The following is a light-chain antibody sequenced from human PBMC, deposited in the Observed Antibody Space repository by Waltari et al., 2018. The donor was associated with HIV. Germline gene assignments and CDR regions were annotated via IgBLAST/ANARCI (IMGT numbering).Light chain of an antibody. V-gene: IGKV4-1*01. Sequence: DIVMTQSPDSLAVSLGERATMNCKSSQSIISSSNKRKYLAWEQQKPGQPPTLLLYCASSRDSGVPARFIGRGSGTDFSLTISSLQAEDVSVYFFHQYYTTPYTFGQGTKLEIK. CDR2: CAS. CDR1: QSIISSSNKRKY. J-gene: IGKJ2*01. CDR3: HQYYTTPYT.